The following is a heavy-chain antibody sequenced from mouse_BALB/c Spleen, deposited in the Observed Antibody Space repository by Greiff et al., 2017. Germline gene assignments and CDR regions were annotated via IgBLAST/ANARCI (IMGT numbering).Heavy chain of an antibody. V-gene: IGHV2-9*02. CDR3: ARGNNYYGSSYAWFAY. J-gene: IGHJ3*01. CDR1: GFSLTSYG. Sequence: VQRVESGPGLVAPSQSLSITCTVSGFSLTSYGVHWVRQPPGKGLEWLGVIWAGGSTNYNSALMSRLSISKDNSKSQVFLKMNSLQTDDTAMYYCARGNNYYGSSYAWFAYWGQGTLVTVSA. CDR2: IWAGGST. D-gene: IGHD1-1*01.